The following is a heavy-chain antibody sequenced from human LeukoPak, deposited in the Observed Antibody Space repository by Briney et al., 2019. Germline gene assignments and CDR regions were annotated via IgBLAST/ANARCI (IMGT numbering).Heavy chain of an antibody. V-gene: IGHV3-7*01. Sequence: GGSLRLSCAASGFTFSSYWMSWVRQAPGKGLEWVANIKQDGSEKYYVDSVKGRFTISRDNAKNSLYLQMNSLRAEDTAVYYCARDCITMVRGVRSDYWGQGTLVTVSS. CDR2: IKQDGSEK. D-gene: IGHD3-10*01. J-gene: IGHJ4*02. CDR1: GFTFSSYW. CDR3: ARDCITMVRGVRSDY.